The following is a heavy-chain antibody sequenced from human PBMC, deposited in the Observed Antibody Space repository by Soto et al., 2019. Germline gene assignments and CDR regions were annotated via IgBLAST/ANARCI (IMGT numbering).Heavy chain of an antibody. CDR2: IYYSGST. CDR3: ARGLAAAGLFGFGP. CDR1: GGSVSSGSYY. D-gene: IGHD6-13*01. V-gene: IGHV4-61*01. Sequence: SETLSLTCTVSGGSVSSGSYYWSWIRQPSGKGLEWIGYIYYSGSTNYNPSLKSRVTISVDTSKNQFSLKLSSVTAADTAVYYCARGLAAAGLFGFGPWGQGTLVTVSS. J-gene: IGHJ5*02.